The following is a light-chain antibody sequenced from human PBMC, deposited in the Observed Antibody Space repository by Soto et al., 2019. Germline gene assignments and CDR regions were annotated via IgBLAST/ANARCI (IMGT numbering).Light chain of an antibody. Sequence: DIVLTQSPGTLSLSPGERATLSCRASQSVSSSYLAWYQQKPGQAPRLLIYGAYSRATGIPDRFSGSESGTDLTLTISRLEPEDFAVYYCQQYGRAPSYTFGPGTKVDIK. V-gene: IGKV3-20*01. CDR2: GAY. CDR1: QSVSSSY. J-gene: IGKJ3*01. CDR3: QQYGRAPSYT.